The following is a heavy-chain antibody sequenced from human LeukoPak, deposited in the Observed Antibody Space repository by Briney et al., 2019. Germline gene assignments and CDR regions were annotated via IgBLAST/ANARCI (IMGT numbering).Heavy chain of an antibody. V-gene: IGHV4-34*01. D-gene: IGHD3-9*01. CDR1: GGSFSGYY. CDR2: INHSGST. Sequence: SETLSLTCAVYGGSFSGYYWSWIRQPPGKGLEWIGEINHSGSTNYNPSLKSRVTISVDTSKNQFSLKLSSVTAADTAVYYCARLVLRYFDWLSAPFNPHDAFDIWGQGTMVTVSS. J-gene: IGHJ3*02. CDR3: ARLVLRYFDWLSAPFNPHDAFDI.